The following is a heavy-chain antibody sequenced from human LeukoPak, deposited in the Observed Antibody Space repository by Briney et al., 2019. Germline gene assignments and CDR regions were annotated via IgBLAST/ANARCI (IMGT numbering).Heavy chain of an antibody. V-gene: IGHV4-39*01. CDR2: IYYSGSP. D-gene: IGHD6-19*01. CDR3: ARGVKQWLVLEWFDP. CDR1: GGSISSSSYY. J-gene: IGHJ5*02. Sequence: SETLSLTCTVSGGSISSSSYYWGWIRQPPGKGLEWIGSIYYSGSPYYNPSLKSRVTISVDTSKKQFSLKLSSVTAADTAVYYCARGVKQWLVLEWFDPWGQGTLVTVSS.